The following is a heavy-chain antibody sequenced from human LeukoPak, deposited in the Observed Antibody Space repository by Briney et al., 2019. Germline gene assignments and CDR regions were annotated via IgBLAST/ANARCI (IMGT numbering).Heavy chain of an antibody. CDR1: GFTFSSYS. J-gene: IGHJ5*02. V-gene: IGHV3-48*01. D-gene: IGHD2-2*01. CDR3: AKDFGRGSSTSCSWFDP. Sequence: GGSLRLSCAASGFTFSSYSMNWVRQAPGKGLEWVSYISSSSSTIYYADSVKGRFTISRDNSKNTLCLQMNSLRAEDTAVYYCAKDFGRGSSTSCSWFDPWGQGTLVTVSS. CDR2: ISSSSSTI.